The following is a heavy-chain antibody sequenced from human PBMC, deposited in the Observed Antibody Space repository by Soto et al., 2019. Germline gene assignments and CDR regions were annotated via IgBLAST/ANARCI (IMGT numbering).Heavy chain of an antibody. CDR1: GGSVSSGSYY. CDR2: IYYSGST. Sequence: SQTLSLTCTVSGGSVSSGSYYWSWIRQPPGKGLEWIGYIYYSGSTNYNPSLKSRVTISVDTSKNQFSLKLSSVTAADTAVYYCARAPYCSGGSCYSRFWFDPWGQGTLVTVSS. D-gene: IGHD2-15*01. J-gene: IGHJ5*02. V-gene: IGHV4-61*01. CDR3: ARAPYCSGGSCYSRFWFDP.